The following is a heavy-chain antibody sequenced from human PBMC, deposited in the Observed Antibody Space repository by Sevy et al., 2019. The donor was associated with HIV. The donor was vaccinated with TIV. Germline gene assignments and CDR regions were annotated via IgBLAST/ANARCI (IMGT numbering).Heavy chain of an antibody. CDR2: LKSKADGGTV. CDR1: GFTFGDYA. CDR3: TRWKGLQSIFDY. D-gene: IGHD1-1*01. Sequence: GWSLRLSCTTSGFTFGDYAMNWVRQAPGKGLEWVAFLKSKADGGTVDHAASVKGRFTISRYDSKSIAYLQMNDLTTEDTGVYYCTRWKGLQSIFDYWGQGALVTVSS. V-gene: IGHV3-49*04. J-gene: IGHJ4*02.